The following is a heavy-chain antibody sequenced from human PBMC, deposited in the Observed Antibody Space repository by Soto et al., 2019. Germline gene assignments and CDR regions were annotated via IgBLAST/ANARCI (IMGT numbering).Heavy chain of an antibody. Sequence: SETLCLTCAVYGGTFSGYYWSWIRQTKGKGLEWIGEINHSGSTNYNPSLKSRVTISVDTSKNQFSLKLSSVTAADTAVYYCARAGYLRGYSYGYGLYYFDYWGQGTLVTVSS. CDR1: GGTFSGYY. CDR2: INHSGST. V-gene: IGHV4-34*01. CDR3: ARAGYLRGYSYGYGLYYFDY. J-gene: IGHJ4*02. D-gene: IGHD5-18*01.